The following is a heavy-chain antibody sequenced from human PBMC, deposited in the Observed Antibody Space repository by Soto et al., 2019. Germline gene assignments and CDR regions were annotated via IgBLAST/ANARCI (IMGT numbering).Heavy chain of an antibody. Sequence: QITLKESGPTLVKPTQTLTLTCTLSGFSLTTTGVGVSWIRQPPGKALEWLALIYWNGDKRYSPSLKNRVTITKDTAKNQVVLTTTNTDPVDTATYYCAQVDLGLDESCYVSGGKNWFESWGQGTLVTVSS. CDR1: GFSLTTTGVG. V-gene: IGHV2-5*01. CDR2: IYWNGDK. CDR3: AQVDLGLDESCYVSGGKNWFES. J-gene: IGHJ5*01. D-gene: IGHD5-12*01.